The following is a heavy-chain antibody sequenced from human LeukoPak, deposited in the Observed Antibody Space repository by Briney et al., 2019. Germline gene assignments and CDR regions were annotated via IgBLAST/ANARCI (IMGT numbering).Heavy chain of an antibody. D-gene: IGHD2-2*01. J-gene: IGHJ5*02. CDR3: ARDVPSGAPACFDP. CDR1: GFTFSDYY. V-gene: IGHV3-11*01. Sequence: PGGSLRLSCAASGFTFSDYYMSWIRQAPGKGLEWVSYISSSGSTIYYADSAKGRFTISRDNAKNSLYLQMNSLRAEDTAVYYCARDVPSGAPACFDPWGQGTLVTVSS. CDR2: ISSSGSTI.